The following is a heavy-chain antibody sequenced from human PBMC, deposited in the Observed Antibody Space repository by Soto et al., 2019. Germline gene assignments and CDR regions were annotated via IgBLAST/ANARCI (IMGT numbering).Heavy chain of an antibody. CDR3: ARTGYDYYYYYGMDV. V-gene: IGHV5-51*01. D-gene: IGHD5-12*01. J-gene: IGHJ6*02. CDR1: GYSFTSYW. CDR2: IYPGESDT. Sequence: PGESLKISCQGSGYSFTSYWIGWVRQMPGKGLEWMGIIYPGESDTRYSPSFQGQVTISADKSISTAYLQWSSLKASDTAMYYCARTGYDYYYYYGMDVWGQGTTVTVSS.